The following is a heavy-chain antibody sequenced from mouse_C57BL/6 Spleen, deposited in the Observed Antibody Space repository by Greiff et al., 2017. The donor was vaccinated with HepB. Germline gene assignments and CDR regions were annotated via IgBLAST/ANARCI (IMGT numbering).Heavy chain of an antibody. J-gene: IGHJ4*01. Sequence: DVKVEESGGGLVKPGGSLKLSCAASGFNFSSYAMSWVRQTPEKRLEWVATISDGGSYTYYPDNVKGRFTISRDNAKNNLYLQMSHLKSEDTAMYYCARDTSSPQYYAMDYWGQGTSVTVSS. CDR1: GFNFSSYA. V-gene: IGHV5-4*01. D-gene: IGHD1-1*01. CDR3: ARDTSSPQYYAMDY. CDR2: ISDGGSYT.